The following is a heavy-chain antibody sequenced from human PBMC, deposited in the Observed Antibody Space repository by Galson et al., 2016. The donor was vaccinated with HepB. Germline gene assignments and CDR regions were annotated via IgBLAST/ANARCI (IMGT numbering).Heavy chain of an antibody. V-gene: IGHV3-7*01. CDR1: GFTFSRHW. CDR3: ARGPGYGADVDYLDF. CDR2: IKQDGSER. Sequence: SLRLSCAASGFTFSRHWMGWVRQAPGKGLQWVASIKQDGSERYNLGSVKGRFTISRDNARNSLYLQMNSLRDEDTAVYYWARGPGYGADVDYLDFWGQGTLVTVSS. J-gene: IGHJ4*02. D-gene: IGHD5-18*01.